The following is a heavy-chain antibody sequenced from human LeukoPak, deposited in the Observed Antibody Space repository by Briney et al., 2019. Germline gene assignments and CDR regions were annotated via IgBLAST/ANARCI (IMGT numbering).Heavy chain of an antibody. D-gene: IGHD5-24*01. CDR1: GYTFTSYD. V-gene: IGHV1-8*01. CDR2: MNPNSGNT. Sequence: ASMKVSCKASGYTFTSYDINWVRQATGQGLEWMGWMNPNSGNTGYAQKFQGRVTMTRNTSISTAYMELSSLRSEDTAVYYCARGKDGYNRYDYWGQGTLVTVSS. CDR3: ARGKDGYNRYDY. J-gene: IGHJ4*02.